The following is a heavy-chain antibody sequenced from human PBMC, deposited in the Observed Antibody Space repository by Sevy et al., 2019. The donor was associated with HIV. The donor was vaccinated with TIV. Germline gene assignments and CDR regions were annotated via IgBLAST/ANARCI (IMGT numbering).Heavy chain of an antibody. V-gene: IGHV4-31*01. CDR3: AREGGSSGWY. CDR2: IYYSGST. D-gene: IGHD6-19*01. Sequence: SETLSLTCTVSGGSISSGGYYWSWIRQHPGKGLEWIGYIYYSGSTYYNPSLKSLVTISVDTSKNQFSLKLSSVTAADTAVYYWAREGGSSGWYWGQGTLVTVSS. CDR1: GGSISSGGYY. J-gene: IGHJ4*02.